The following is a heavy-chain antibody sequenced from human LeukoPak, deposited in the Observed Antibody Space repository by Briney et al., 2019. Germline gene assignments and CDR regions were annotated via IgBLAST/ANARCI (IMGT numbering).Heavy chain of an antibody. CDR2: INPNSGGT. J-gene: IGHJ4*02. D-gene: IGHD5-18*01. Sequence: ASVKVSCKASGYTFTGYYMHWVRQAPGQGLEWMGWINPNSGGTNYAQKFQGRVTMTRDTSISTAYMELSRLRSDDTAVYYCARERARGYSRIYDYWGQGTLVTVSS. CDR1: GYTFTGYY. CDR3: ARERARGYSRIYDY. V-gene: IGHV1-2*02.